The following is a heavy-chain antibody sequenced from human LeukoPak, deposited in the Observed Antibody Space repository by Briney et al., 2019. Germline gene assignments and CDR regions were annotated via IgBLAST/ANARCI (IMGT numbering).Heavy chain of an antibody. CDR1: GYVFNSFG. CDR3: AREAVSFVAVANDGYFDF. J-gene: IGHJ4*02. Sequence: GASVNVSCKTSGYVFNSFGITWLGQAPGQGLEWMGWVSAYKGYTSHAQKFQDRVIMTTDTSTTTAYMELRNLKSDDTAVYYCAREAVSFVAVANDGYFDFWGQGSLVIVSS. V-gene: IGHV1-18*01. D-gene: IGHD6-19*01. CDR2: VSAYKGYT.